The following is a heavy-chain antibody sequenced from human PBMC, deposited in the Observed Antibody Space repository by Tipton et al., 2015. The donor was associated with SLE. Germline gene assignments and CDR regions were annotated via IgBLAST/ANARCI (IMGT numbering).Heavy chain of an antibody. CDR3: ARGGDDYGGKPFDY. Sequence: SLRLSCAASGFTFSSYEMNWVRQAPGKGLEWLSYISSGGSVIYYADSVKGRFTASRDNAKNSLDLQMNSLRAEDTAIYYCARGGDDYGGKPFDYWGQGTLVTVSS. D-gene: IGHD4-23*01. J-gene: IGHJ4*02. CDR1: GFTFSSYE. CDR2: ISSGGSVI. V-gene: IGHV3-48*03.